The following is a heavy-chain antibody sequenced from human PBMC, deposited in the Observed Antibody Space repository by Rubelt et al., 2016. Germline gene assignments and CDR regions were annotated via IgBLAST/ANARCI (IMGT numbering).Heavy chain of an antibody. CDR1: GGSISSSNY. CDR2: VYYSGDT. Sequence: QVQLQQWGAGLLKPSETLSLTCTVSGGSISSSNYWGWVRQSPGKGLEWIATVYYSGDTYFKSSLKRRVSISLDTSKNQFSLKLTCATAADTAVDYCARHDTDGRSNNWFDPWGQGTLVTVSS. CDR3: ARHDTDGRSNNWFDP. J-gene: IGHJ5*02. V-gene: IGHV4-39*01. D-gene: IGHD5-18*01.